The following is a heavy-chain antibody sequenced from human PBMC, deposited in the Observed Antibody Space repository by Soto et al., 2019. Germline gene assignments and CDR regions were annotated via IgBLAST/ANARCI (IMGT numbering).Heavy chain of an antibody. V-gene: IGHV3-7*04. Sequence: EVQLVESGGGLVQPGGSLRLSCAASGFTFSTYWMNWVRQAPGKGLEWVANIKRDGSEKYYVDSVKGRFTISRDNAKNSLYLQMNSLRAEDTAVYYCARDPNIVVVPAAIYYYYGMDVWAKGPRSPSP. CDR2: IKRDGSEK. D-gene: IGHD2-2*01. CDR1: GFTFSTYW. J-gene: IGHJ6*02. CDR3: ARDPNIVVVPAAIYYYYGMDV.